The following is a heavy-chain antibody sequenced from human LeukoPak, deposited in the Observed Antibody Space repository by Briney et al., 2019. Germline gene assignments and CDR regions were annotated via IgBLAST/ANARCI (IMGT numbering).Heavy chain of an antibody. V-gene: IGHV4-59*08. CDR3: ARAGGYSGYGSFDY. Sequence: PETLSLTRTVSGGSICNYFWNWIRQPPGNGLEWIGYFFQSGSAKYNPSLKRRVTLSADTSKNPVSLKLNSVTAADTAVYFCARAGGYSGYGSFDYWGQGILVPVSS. CDR1: GGSICNYF. J-gene: IGHJ4*02. D-gene: IGHD5-12*01. CDR2: FFQSGSA.